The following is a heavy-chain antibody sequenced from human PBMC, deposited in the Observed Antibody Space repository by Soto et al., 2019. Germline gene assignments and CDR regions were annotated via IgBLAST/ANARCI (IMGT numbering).Heavy chain of an antibody. CDR1: GFTFSSYS. CDR3: ARLITTSCIYYYYYMDV. Sequence: EVQLVESGGGLVKPGGSLRLSCAASGFTFSSYSMNWVRQAPGKGLEWASSISSSSSYIYYADSVKGRFTISRDNAKNSLYLQMNGLRAEDTAVYYCARLITTSCIYYYYYMDVWGKGTTVTVSS. J-gene: IGHJ6*03. V-gene: IGHV3-21*01. D-gene: IGHD4-4*01. CDR2: ISSSSSYI.